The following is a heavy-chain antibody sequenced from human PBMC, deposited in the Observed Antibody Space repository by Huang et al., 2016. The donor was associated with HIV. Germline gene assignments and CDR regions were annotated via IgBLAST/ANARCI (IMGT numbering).Heavy chain of an antibody. CDR3: ATDFIRRTPPYFSYMDV. CDR1: GGPFSSYA. CDR2: TIPTVGTT. Sequence: QVQLVQSGAEVKKPGSSVKVSCKASGGPFSSYAISWVRQAPEQGLGWMVGTIPTVGTTTTPQNFQGRVTITADESTSTAYRELGSLRSDDTAVYYCATDFIRRTPPYFSYMDVWGKGTTVTVSS. V-gene: IGHV1-69*13. D-gene: IGHD3-10*01. J-gene: IGHJ6*03.